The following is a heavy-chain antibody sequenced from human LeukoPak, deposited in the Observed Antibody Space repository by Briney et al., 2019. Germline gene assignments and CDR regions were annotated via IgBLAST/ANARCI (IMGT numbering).Heavy chain of an antibody. J-gene: IGHJ4*02. CDR2: INPNGGGT. V-gene: IGHV1-2*02. Sequence: GASVKVSCKASGYTFTGYYMHWVRQAPGQGLEWMGWINPNGGGTNYAQKFQGRVTMTRDTSISTAYMELSRLRSDDTAVYYCARDPVAGTSGDYWGQETLVTVSS. CDR3: ARDPVAGTSGDY. CDR1: GYTFTGYY. D-gene: IGHD1-14*01.